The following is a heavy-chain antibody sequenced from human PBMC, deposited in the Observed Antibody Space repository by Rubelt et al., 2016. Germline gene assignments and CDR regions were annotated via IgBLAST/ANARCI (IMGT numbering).Heavy chain of an antibody. CDR3: VKTKTYYYDSSGYGSYYFDY. Sequence: ASGFTFDDYTMHWVRQAPGKGLEWVSLISWDGGSTYYADSVKGRFTISRDNSKNTLYLQMSSLRAEDTAVYYCVKTKTYYYDSSGYGSYYFDYWGQGTLVTGSS. J-gene: IGHJ4*02. V-gene: IGHV3-43*01. D-gene: IGHD3-22*01. CDR2: ISWDGGST. CDR1: GFTFDDYT.